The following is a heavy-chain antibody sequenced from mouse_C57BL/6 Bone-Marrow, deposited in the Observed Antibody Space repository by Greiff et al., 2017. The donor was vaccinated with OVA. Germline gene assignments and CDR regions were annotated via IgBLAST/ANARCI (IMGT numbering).Heavy chain of an antibody. Sequence: EVQRVESGPELVKPGASVKISCKASGYSFTDYNMNWVKQSNGKSLEWIGVINPNYGTTSYNQKFKGKATLTVDQSSSTAYMQLNSLTSEDSAVYYCARGDYYGSSYVGFAYWGQGTLVTVSA. CDR2: INPNYGTT. D-gene: IGHD1-1*01. CDR3: ARGDYYGSSYVGFAY. J-gene: IGHJ3*01. V-gene: IGHV1-39*01. CDR1: GYSFTDYN.